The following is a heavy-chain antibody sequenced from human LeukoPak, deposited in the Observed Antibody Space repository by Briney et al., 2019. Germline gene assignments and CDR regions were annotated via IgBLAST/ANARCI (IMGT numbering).Heavy chain of an antibody. J-gene: IGHJ4*02. V-gene: IGHV3-20*04. Sequence: GGSLRLSCVASGFIISSYELNWVRQVPGKGLEWVSGINWNGGSTGYADSVKGRFTISRDNAKNSLYLQMNSLRAEDTALYYCARGSTALVFDYWGQGTLVTVSS. CDR3: ARGSTALVFDY. D-gene: IGHD5-18*01. CDR1: GFIISSYE. CDR2: INWNGGST.